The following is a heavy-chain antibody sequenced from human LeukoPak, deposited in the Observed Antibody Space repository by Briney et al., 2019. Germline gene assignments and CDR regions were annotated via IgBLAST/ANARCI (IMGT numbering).Heavy chain of an antibody. J-gene: IGHJ1*01. CDR2: ISGSGGST. CDR3: AKDEYCSGGSCYPEYFQH. Sequence: GGSLRLSCAASGFTFSSYEMNWVRQAPGKGLEWVSAISGSGGSTYYADSVKGRFTISRDNSKNTLYLQMNSLRAEDTAVYYCAKDEYCSGGSCYPEYFQHWGQGTLVTVSS. V-gene: IGHV3-23*01. CDR1: GFTFSSYE. D-gene: IGHD2-15*01.